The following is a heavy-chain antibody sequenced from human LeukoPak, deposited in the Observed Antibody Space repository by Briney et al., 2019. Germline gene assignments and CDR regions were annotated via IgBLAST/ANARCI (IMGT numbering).Heavy chain of an antibody. CDR2: IYYSGST. V-gene: IGHV4-59*01. J-gene: IGHJ6*02. CDR1: GGSINSYY. Sequence: SETLSLTCTVSGGSINSYYWSWIRQPPGKGLEWIRYIYYSGSTDYNPSLKSRVTISVDTSKNQFSLKLSSVTAADTAVYYCARLYYYYYGMDVWGQGTTVTVSS. CDR3: ARLYYYYYGMDV.